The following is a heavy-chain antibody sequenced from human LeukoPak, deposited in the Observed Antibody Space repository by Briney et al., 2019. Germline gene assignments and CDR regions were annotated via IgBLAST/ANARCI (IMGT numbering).Heavy chain of an antibody. V-gene: IGHV3-7*01. D-gene: IGHD3-10*01. CDR2: IKQDGSEK. CDR1: GFTFSSYW. CDR3: ARDFEYNYASGSYIPPRPRNWFDP. Sequence: GGSLRLSCAASGFTFSSYWMSWVRQAPGKGLEWVANIKQDGSEKYYVDSVKGRFTISRDNAKNSLYLQMNSLRAEDTAVYYCARDFEYNYASGSYIPPRPRNWFDPWGQGTLVTVSS. J-gene: IGHJ5*02.